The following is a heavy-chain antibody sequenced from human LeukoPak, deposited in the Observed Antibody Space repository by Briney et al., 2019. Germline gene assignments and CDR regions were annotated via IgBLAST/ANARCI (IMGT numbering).Heavy chain of an antibody. CDR1: GYTFTTYA. CDR2: INGDNGNT. D-gene: IGHD3-9*01. J-gene: IGHJ5*02. Sequence: GASVKVSCKASGYTFTTYAMHWVRQAPGQRLEWMGWINGDNGNTKYSQKLQGRVTITRDTSAYTGYMALRGLSSADTAVYFCAGAPYDILTGYSLNWFDPWGQGTLVTVSS. V-gene: IGHV1-3*01. CDR3: AGAPYDILTGYSLNWFDP.